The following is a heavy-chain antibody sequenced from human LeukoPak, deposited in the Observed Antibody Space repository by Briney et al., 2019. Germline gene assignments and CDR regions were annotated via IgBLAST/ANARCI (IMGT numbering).Heavy chain of an antibody. D-gene: IGHD3-16*01. J-gene: IGHJ5*02. CDR2: ITSTSSHI. CDR1: GFTLSDYS. V-gene: IGHV3-21*01. CDR3: ARARLGYYDEYFDP. Sequence: GGSLRLSCATSGFTLSDYSMTWVRQAPGKGLEWVSSITSTSSHINYADSVRGRFTISRDNAKNALFLQMTSLTDEDTALYYCARARLGYYDEYFDPWGREPRSPSP.